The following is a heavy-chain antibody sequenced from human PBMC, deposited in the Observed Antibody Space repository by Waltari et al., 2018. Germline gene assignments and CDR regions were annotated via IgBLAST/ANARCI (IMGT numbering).Heavy chain of an antibody. Sequence: QLQLQESGPGLVKPSEPLSLLGTVSRGSIRSSRYYWGGLRQPPGQGLGWIGPPYYSGITYYTPSLKSRVTISVDTSKNQFSLKLRSVTAADTAVYYCARQWGGGYSYGHRYYFDYWGQGTLVTVSS. V-gene: IGHV4-39*01. J-gene: IGHJ4*02. CDR1: RGSIRSSRYY. CDR2: PYYSGIT. CDR3: ARQWGGGYSYGHRYYFDY. D-gene: IGHD5-18*01.